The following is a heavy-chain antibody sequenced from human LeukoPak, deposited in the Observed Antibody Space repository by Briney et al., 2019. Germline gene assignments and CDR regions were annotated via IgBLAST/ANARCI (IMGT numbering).Heavy chain of an antibody. J-gene: IGHJ4*02. Sequence: ASVKVSCKASGYTFTGYYMHWLRQAPGQGLEWMGWINPNSGGTNYAQKFQGRVTMTRDTSISTAYMELSRLRSDDTAVYYCARAGCSSTSCYNYWGQGTLVTVSS. CDR1: GYTFTGYY. CDR3: ARAGCSSTSCYNY. D-gene: IGHD2-2*02. CDR2: INPNSGGT. V-gene: IGHV1-2*02.